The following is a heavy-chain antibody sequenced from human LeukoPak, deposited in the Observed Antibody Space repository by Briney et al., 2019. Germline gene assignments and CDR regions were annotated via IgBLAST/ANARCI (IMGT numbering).Heavy chain of an antibody. Sequence: GGSLRLSCAASGFTFSSYSMNWVRQAPGKGLEWVSSISSSSSYIYYADSVKGRFTISRDNAKNSLYLQMNSLRAEDTAVYYCARERGAHSSSDYWGQGTLVTVSS. D-gene: IGHD6-6*01. J-gene: IGHJ4*02. CDR3: ARERGAHSSSDY. V-gene: IGHV3-21*01. CDR1: GFTFSSYS. CDR2: ISSSSSYI.